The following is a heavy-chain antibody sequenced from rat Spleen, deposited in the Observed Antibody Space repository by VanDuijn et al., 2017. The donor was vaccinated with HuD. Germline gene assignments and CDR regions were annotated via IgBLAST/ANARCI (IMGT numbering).Heavy chain of an antibody. CDR1: GFTFKNYW. J-gene: IGHJ4*01. Sequence: EVQLVESGGGLVQPGRSLKLSCVASGFTFKNYWMTWIRQAPGKGLEWVASITNSAGSTYYGDSVKGRFTISRDNAKSTLYLQMNSLRSEDTATYSWARPDSSLYVMDAWGQGASVTVSS. CDR3: ARPDSSLYVMDA. D-gene: IGHD1-2*01. CDR2: ITNSAGST. V-gene: IGHV5-31*01.